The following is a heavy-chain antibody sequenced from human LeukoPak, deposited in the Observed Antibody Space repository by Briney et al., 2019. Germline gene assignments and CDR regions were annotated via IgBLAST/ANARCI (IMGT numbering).Heavy chain of an antibody. CDR3: ARAGGDSNYANTLLDY. Sequence: GGSLRRSCSASGFTFCSYAMLWVRPAPGKGRVYVSAISSSGGSSYYAHSVRGRFTISRDNSKNTLYLQMGSLRAEDVSVYYWARAGGDSNYANTLLDYWGERTPVSPSS. CDR1: GFTFCSYA. CDR2: ISSSGGSS. V-gene: IGHV3-64*01. D-gene: IGHD4-11*01. J-gene: IGHJ4*02.